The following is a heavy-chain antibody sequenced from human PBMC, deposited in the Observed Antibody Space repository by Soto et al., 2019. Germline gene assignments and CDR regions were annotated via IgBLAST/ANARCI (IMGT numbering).Heavy chain of an antibody. CDR2: INSDGSST. CDR3: ARDLSGTIIYDRSSWAFDI. V-gene: IGHV3-74*01. Sequence: GGSLRLSCAASGFTFSSYWMHWVRQAPGKGLVWVSRINSDGSSTSYADSVKGRFTISRDNAKNTLYLQMNSLRAEDTAVYYCARDLSGTIIYDRSSWAFDIWGQGTMVTVSS. CDR1: GFTFSSYW. D-gene: IGHD3-22*01. J-gene: IGHJ3*02.